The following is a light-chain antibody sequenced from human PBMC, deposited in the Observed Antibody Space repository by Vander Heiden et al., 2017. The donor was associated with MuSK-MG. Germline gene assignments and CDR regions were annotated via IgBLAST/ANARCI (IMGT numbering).Light chain of an antibody. CDR2: LND. V-gene: IGLV1-44*01. J-gene: IGLJ2*01. CDR1: SSNIERHP. Sequence: QPVLTQPPSASGTPGQRVTISCSGSSSNIERHPVNWYQQFPGTAPKLLIYLNDQRPSGVPARFSGSKSGTSASLAISGLRSEDEGDYYCGAWDDSLDVPVIGGGTKLTVL. CDR3: GAWDDSLDVPV.